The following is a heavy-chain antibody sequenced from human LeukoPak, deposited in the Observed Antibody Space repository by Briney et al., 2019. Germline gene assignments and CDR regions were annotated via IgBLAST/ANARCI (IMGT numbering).Heavy chain of an antibody. V-gene: IGHV3-23*01. D-gene: IGHD6-13*01. CDR1: GFTFSSYA. CDR3: AKRRGTYSSSWYIDY. CDR2: ISGSGGST. J-gene: IGHJ4*02. Sequence: GGSLRLSCAASGFTFSSYAMSWVRQAPGKGLEWVSAISGSGGSTYYADSVKGRFTISRVNSKNTLYLRMNSLRAEDTAVYYCAKRRGTYSSSWYIDYWGQGTLVTVSS.